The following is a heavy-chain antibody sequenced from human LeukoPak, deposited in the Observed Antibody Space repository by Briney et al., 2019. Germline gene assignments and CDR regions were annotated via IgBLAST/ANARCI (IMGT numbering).Heavy chain of an antibody. CDR1: GVSISNYY. CDR2: IYYSGST. D-gene: IGHD6-19*01. CDR3: ARLDSSGWYVYFDY. Sequence: KASETLSLTCTVSGVSISNYYWSWIRQPPGKGLEWIGYIYYSGSTNYNPSLKSRVTTSVDTSENQFSLKLSSVTAADTAVYYCARLDSSGWYVYFDYWGQGTLVTVSS. V-gene: IGHV4-59*08. J-gene: IGHJ4*02.